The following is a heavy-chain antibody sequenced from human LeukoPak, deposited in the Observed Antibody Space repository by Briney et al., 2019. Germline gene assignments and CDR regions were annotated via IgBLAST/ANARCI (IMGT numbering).Heavy chain of an antibody. D-gene: IGHD4-11*01. J-gene: IGHJ6*03. CDR1: GGTFSSYA. CDR2: TIPIFGTA. Sequence: SVKVSCKASGGTFSSYAISWVRQAPGQGLEWMGGTIPIFGTANYAQKFQGRVTITADESTSTAYMELSSLRSEDTAVYYCARGMTTVTHDYMDVWGKGTTVTVSS. CDR3: ARGMTTVTHDYMDV. V-gene: IGHV1-69*13.